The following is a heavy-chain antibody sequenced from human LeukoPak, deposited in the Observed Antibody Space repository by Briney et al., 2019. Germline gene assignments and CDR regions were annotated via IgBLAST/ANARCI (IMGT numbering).Heavy chain of an antibody. CDR3: CSGSYYGGVWGFDY. D-gene: IGHD1-26*01. CDR1: GFTFSSYG. J-gene: IGHJ4*02. Sequence: GGSLRLSCAASGFTFSSYGMSWVRQAPGKGLEWVAVISYDGSNKYYADSVKGRFTISRDNSKNTLYLQMNSLRAEDTAVYYCCSGSYYGGVWGFDYWGQGSLVTVSS. CDR2: ISYDGSNK. V-gene: IGHV3-30*03.